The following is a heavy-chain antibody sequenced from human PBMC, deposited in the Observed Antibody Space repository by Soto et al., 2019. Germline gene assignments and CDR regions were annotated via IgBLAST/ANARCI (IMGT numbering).Heavy chain of an antibody. CDR3: ARRAETNGWNGFGADKYYFDF. CDR1: GYTFTSYD. Sequence: ASVKVSCKASGYTFTSYDIYWVRQATGQGLEWMGWLNPNTGDSAYAQKFQGRISVTSDTSINTVHMELSSLRSEDTAVYYCARRAETNGWNGFGADKYYFDFWGQGTLVAVSS. D-gene: IGHD1-1*01. V-gene: IGHV1-8*01. CDR2: LNPNTGDS. J-gene: IGHJ4*02.